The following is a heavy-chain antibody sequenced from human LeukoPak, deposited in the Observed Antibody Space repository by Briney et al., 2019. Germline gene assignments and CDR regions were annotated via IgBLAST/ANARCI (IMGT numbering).Heavy chain of an antibody. V-gene: IGHV1-2*02. CDR2: INPNSGGT. CDR3: ARDLRGGPNWFDP. J-gene: IGHJ5*02. CDR1: GYTFTGYY. Sequence: ASVKVSCKVSGYTFTGYYLHWVRQAPGQGLEWMGWINPNSGGTNYAQKFQGRVTMTRDTSISTAYMELSRLRSDDTAVYYCARDLRGGPNWFDPWGQGTLVTVSS. D-gene: IGHD2-15*01.